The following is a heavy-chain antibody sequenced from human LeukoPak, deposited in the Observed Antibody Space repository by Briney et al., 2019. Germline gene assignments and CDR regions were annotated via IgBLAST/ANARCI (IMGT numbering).Heavy chain of an antibody. CDR1: GYSFTSYW. Sequence: GESLKISCKGSGYSFTSYWIGWVRQMPGKGLEWMGIIYPGDSDTRYSPSFQGQVTISADKSISTAYLQWSSLKASDTAMYYCARTPPTYYYGSGGHEFDYWGQGTLVTVSS. D-gene: IGHD3-10*01. CDR3: ARTPPTYYYGSGGHEFDY. J-gene: IGHJ4*02. V-gene: IGHV5-51*01. CDR2: IYPGDSDT.